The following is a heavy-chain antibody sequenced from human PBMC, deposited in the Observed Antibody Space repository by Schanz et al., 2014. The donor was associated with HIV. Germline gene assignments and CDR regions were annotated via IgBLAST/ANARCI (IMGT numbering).Heavy chain of an antibody. CDR1: GFTFSNYG. J-gene: IGHJ3*02. D-gene: IGHD3-22*01. V-gene: IGHV3-30*18. CDR3: AKDPLWGFDSSPLEI. CDR2: ISYDGRNK. Sequence: QVQLVESGGGVVQPGRSLKLSCAASGFTFSNYGMHWVRQAPGKGLEWVAVISYDGRNKYFGHSVKGRFTISRDNSKNTLYLQVKSLRAEDTAVYFCAKDPLWGFDSSPLEIWGQGTMVTVSS.